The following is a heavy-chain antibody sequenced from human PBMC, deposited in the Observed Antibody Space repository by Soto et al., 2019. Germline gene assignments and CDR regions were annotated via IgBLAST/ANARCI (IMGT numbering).Heavy chain of an antibody. CDR3: ARGERDDILTGYRIPYVDF. J-gene: IGHJ4*02. Sequence: GGSLRLSCAASGFTVSRNYMSWVRQSPGKRLEWVSVIYSGGSTYYADSVKGRFTISRDNSKNTLYLQMNSLRAEDTAVYYCARGERDDILTGYRIPYVDFWGQGTLVTVSS. CDR2: IYSGGST. CDR1: GFTVSRNY. D-gene: IGHD3-9*01. V-gene: IGHV3-66*01.